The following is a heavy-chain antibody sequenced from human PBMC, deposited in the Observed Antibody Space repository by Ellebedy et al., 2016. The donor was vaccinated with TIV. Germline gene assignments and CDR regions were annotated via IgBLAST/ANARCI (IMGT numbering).Heavy chain of an antibody. Sequence: GESLKISXAASGFTFSSYAMSWVRQAPGKGLEWVSAISGSGGSTYYADSVKGRFTISRDSSDNTVSLKMNSLRAEDTALYYCAKAHSIGATGTDWSFDLWGRGTMVTVSA. J-gene: IGHJ2*01. CDR2: ISGSGGST. CDR3: AKAHSIGATGTDWSFDL. V-gene: IGHV3-23*01. CDR1: GFTFSSYA. D-gene: IGHD6-25*01.